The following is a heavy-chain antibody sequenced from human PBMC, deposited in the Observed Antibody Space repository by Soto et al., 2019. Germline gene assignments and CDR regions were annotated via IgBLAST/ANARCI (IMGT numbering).Heavy chain of an antibody. CDR2: LNGGGSST. CDR3: AKGFRSSPAGWFDP. Sequence: GGSLRLSCATSGFTFSSYAMTWVRQAPGKGLEWVSALNGGGSSTYYADSVKGRFTISRDNSKNTLYLQMNSLRADDPAIYYCAKGFRSSPAGWFDPWGQGTLVTVSS. V-gene: IGHV3-23*01. J-gene: IGHJ5*02. CDR1: GFTFSSYA. D-gene: IGHD6-13*01.